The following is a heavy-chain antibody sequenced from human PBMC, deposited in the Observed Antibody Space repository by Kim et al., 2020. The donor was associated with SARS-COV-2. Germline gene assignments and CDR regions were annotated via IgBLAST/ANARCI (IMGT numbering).Heavy chain of an antibody. D-gene: IGHD2-15*01. V-gene: IGHV1-69*13. CDR2: IIPIFGTA. Sequence: SVKVSCKASGGTFSSYAISWVRQAPGQGLEWMGGIIPIFGTANYAQKFQGRVTITADESTSTAYMELSSLRSEDTAVYYCARLDLVGYCSSGSCSNPDYWGQGTLVTGS. CDR3: ARLDLVGYCSSGSCSNPDY. CDR1: GGTFSSYA. J-gene: IGHJ4*02.